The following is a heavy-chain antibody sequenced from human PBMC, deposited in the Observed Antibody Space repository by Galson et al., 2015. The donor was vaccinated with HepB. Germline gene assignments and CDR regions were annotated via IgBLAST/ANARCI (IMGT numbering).Heavy chain of an antibody. CDR2: INSDGSST. CDR1: GFTFSSYW. J-gene: IGHJ4*02. Sequence: SLRLSCAASGFTFSSYWMHWVRQAPGKWLVWVSRINSDGSSTNYADSVKGRFTISRDNAKNTLYLQMNSLRAEDTAVYYCARDLEATFDYWGQGTLVTVSS. V-gene: IGHV3-74*01. CDR3: ARDLEATFDY.